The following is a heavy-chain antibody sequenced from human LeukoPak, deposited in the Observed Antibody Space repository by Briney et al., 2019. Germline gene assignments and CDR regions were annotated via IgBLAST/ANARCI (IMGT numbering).Heavy chain of an antibody. D-gene: IGHD1-1*01. CDR1: GFTFSSYW. V-gene: IGHV3-74*01. CDR3: FFLQAEDGIRDSYDI. J-gene: IGHJ3*02. CDR2: INSAVSST. Sequence: GGYLRRSCAAYGFTFSSYWMHRVRQAPWKGLLWVSRINSAVSSTSYADSVKGRFTISRDNSKNTLYLPMNSLSADDTALYYCFFLQAEDGIRDSYDIWGQGTMVTVSS.